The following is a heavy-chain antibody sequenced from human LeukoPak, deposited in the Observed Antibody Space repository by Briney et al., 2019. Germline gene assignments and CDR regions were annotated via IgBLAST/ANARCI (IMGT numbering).Heavy chain of an antibody. CDR3: ARAGRSRTNPNFDY. Sequence: KSSETLSLTCTVSGGSISSSSYYWGWIRQPPGKGLEWIGSIYYSGSTYYNPSLKSRVTISVDTSKNQFSLKLSSVTAADTAVYYCARAGRSRTNPNFDYWGQGTLVTVSS. V-gene: IGHV4-39*01. CDR1: GGSISSSSYY. J-gene: IGHJ4*02. CDR2: IYYSGST. D-gene: IGHD1-26*01.